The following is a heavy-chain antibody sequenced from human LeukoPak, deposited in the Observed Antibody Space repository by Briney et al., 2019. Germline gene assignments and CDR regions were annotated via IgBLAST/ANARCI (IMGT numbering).Heavy chain of an antibody. CDR1: GFTFSSYS. V-gene: IGHV3-30*04. D-gene: IGHD3-9*01. Sequence: GGSLRLSCAASGFTFSSYSMHWVRQAPGKGLEWVAVISYNGSNKYYADSVKGRFTISRDNSKNTLYLQMNSLRAEDTAVYYCANDILTGYPVDYWGQGTLVTVSS. J-gene: IGHJ4*02. CDR3: ANDILTGYPVDY. CDR2: ISYNGSNK.